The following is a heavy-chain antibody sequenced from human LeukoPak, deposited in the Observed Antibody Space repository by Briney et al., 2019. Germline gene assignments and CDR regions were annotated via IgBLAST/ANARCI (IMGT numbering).Heavy chain of an antibody. CDR1: GGTFSSYA. D-gene: IGHD4-11*01. CDR3: ARYSNSLNYFDY. V-gene: IGHV1-69*05. CDR2: IIPIFGTA. Sequence: ASVKVSCKASGGTFSSYAISWVRQAPGQGLEWMGGIIPIFGTANYAQKFQGRVTITTDESTGTAYMELSSLRSEDTAVYYCARYSNSLNYFDYWGQGTLVTVSS. J-gene: IGHJ4*02.